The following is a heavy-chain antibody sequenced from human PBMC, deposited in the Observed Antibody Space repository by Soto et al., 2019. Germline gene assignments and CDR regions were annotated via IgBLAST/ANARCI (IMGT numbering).Heavy chain of an antibody. D-gene: IGHD3-22*01. CDR1: GYAFTSYG. J-gene: IGHJ4*02. CDR3: ALYYYDPYFDY. Sequence: ASVKVSCKASGYAFTSYGISWVRQAPGQGLEWMGWISAYNGNTNYAQKLQGRVTMTTDTSTSTAYMELRSLRSDDTAVYYCALYYYDPYFDYWGQGTRVTVSS. CDR2: ISAYNGNT. V-gene: IGHV1-18*01.